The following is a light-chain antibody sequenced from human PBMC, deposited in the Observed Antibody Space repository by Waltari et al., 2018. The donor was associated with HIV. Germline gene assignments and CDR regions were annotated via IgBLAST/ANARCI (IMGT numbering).Light chain of an antibody. J-gene: IGLJ1*01. V-gene: IGLV1-44*01. CDR2: SSN. CDR3: AAWDDSLDGYV. CDR1: SSNIERNT. Sequence: QSVLTQPPSASGTPGQRVTISCSGSSSNIERNTVNWYKQFPGTTPKVVIYSSNQRPSGVPDRFSGARSGTSASLAISGLQSEDEAHYYCAAWDDSLDGYVFGPGTEVTVL.